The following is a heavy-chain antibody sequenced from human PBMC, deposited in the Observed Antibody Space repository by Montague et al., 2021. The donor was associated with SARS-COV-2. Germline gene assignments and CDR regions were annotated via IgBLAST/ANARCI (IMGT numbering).Heavy chain of an antibody. J-gene: IGHJ3*01. Sequence: TLSLTCGVSGGPVSSGGYSWTWIRQPPGKGLEWIGYIHLEGNTYYNPSLGSRVSISVERSKNQFSLKLTSVSAADTAVYFCAKSRITMVRGIYDAFDVWGQGTTVIVSP. CDR2: IHLEGNT. CDR3: AKSRITMVRGIYDAFDV. CDR1: GGPVSSGGYS. V-gene: IGHV4-30-2*01. D-gene: IGHD3-10*01.